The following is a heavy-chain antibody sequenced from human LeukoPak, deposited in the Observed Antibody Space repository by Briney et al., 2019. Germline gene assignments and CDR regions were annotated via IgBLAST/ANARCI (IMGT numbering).Heavy chain of an antibody. Sequence: AGGSLRLSCAASGFTFSSYAMHWVRQAPGKGLEYVSAISSNGGSTYYANSVKGRFTISRDNSKNTLYLQMGSLRAEDMAVYYCAKSAYGDHPRSAFDIWGQGTMVTVSS. D-gene: IGHD4-17*01. CDR2: ISSNGGST. J-gene: IGHJ3*02. V-gene: IGHV3-64*01. CDR1: GFTFSSYA. CDR3: AKSAYGDHPRSAFDI.